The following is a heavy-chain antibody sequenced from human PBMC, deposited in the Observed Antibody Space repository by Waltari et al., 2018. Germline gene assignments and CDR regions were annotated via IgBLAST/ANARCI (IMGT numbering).Heavy chain of an antibody. D-gene: IGHD6-19*01. Sequence: QVQLQQWGAGLLKPSETLSLTCAVYGGSFSGYYWSWIRQPPGKGLEWIGEINHSGSTNYNPSLKSRVTISVDTSKNQFSLKLSSVTAADTAVYYRAREAVYYYYYMDVWGKGTTVTVSS. J-gene: IGHJ6*03. CDR3: AREAVYYYYYMDV. CDR1: GGSFSGYY. V-gene: IGHV4-34*01. CDR2: INHSGST.